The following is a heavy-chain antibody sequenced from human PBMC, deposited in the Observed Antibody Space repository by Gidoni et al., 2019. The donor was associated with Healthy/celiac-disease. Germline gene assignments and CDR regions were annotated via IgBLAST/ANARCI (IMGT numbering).Heavy chain of an antibody. CDR2: ST. J-gene: IGHJ5*02. V-gene: IGHV4-39*01. D-gene: IGHD7-27*01. CDR3: ASQSLTGGPPDWFDP. Sequence: STYYNPSLKSRVTISVDTSKNQFSLKLSSVTAADTAVYYCASQSLTGGPPDWFDPWGQGTLVTVSS.